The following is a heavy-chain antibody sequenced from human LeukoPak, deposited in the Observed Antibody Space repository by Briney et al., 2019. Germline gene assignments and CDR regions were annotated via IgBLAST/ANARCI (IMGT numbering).Heavy chain of an antibody. CDR3: ARWDGSSSSYYYYYYGMDV. D-gene: IGHD6-6*01. J-gene: IGHJ6*02. CDR1: GGSISSYY. Sequence: SETLSLTCTVSGGSISSYYWSWIRQPPGKGLEWIGYIYHSGSTNYNPSLKSRVTISVDTSKNQFSLKLSSVTAADTAVYYCARWDGSSSSYYYYYYGMDVWGQGTTVTVSS. V-gene: IGHV4-59*01. CDR2: IYHSGST.